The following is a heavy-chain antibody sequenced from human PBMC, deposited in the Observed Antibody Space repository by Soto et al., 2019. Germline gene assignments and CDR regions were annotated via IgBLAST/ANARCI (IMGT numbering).Heavy chain of an antibody. J-gene: IGHJ3*02. Sequence: PGGSLRLSCVASGFTFSSYWMSWVRQAPGKGLEWVANIKQDGSEKYYVDSVKGRFTISRDNAKNSLYLQMNSLRAEDTAVYYCARGVVPETTEEPSDAFDIWGQGTMVTVSS. D-gene: IGHD2-2*01. CDR1: GFTFSSYW. CDR3: ARGVVPETTEEPSDAFDI. CDR2: IKQDGSEK. V-gene: IGHV3-7*03.